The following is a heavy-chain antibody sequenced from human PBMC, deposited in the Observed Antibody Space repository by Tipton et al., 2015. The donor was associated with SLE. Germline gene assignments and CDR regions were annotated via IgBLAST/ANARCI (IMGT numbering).Heavy chain of an antibody. V-gene: IGHV4-59*11. CDR3: AREGSTRAPGAFDI. J-gene: IGHJ3*02. CDR1: GGSISSHY. CDR2: IYYSGST. Sequence: TLSLTCTVSGGSISSHYWSWIRQPPGKGLEWIGYIYYSGSTNYNPSLKSRVTISVDTSKNQFSLKLSSVTAADTAVYYCAREGSTRAPGAFDIWGQGTSVNVSS. D-gene: IGHD2-2*01.